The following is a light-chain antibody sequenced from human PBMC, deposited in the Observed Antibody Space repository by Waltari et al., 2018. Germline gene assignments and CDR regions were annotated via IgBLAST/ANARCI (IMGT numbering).Light chain of an antibody. Sequence: DIQMTQSPSSVSASVGDRVTITCRANQPISDWLAWYQQKPGRAPELLIYGASNVQTGVASRFRGSGSGTDFTLTSTSLQAEDVATYFCQQANSFPLTFGPGTKVDV. CDR2: GAS. J-gene: IGKJ3*01. V-gene: IGKV1-12*01. CDR3: QQANSFPLT. CDR1: QPISDW.